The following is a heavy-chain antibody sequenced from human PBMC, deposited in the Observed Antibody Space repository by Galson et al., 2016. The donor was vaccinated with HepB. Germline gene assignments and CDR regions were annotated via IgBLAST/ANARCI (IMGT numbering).Heavy chain of an antibody. V-gene: IGHV4-34*01. CDR3: ARGANYFGSGSYIAFDV. Sequence: ETLSLTCGIYGGSFSGYYWSWIRQPPGKGLECIGEINHSGSTNYNPSLESRVTLSVETSKNQFSLKMSSVSAADTAVYYCARGANYFGSGSYIAFDVWGQGTMVTVS. D-gene: IGHD1-26*01. CDR2: INHSGST. CDR1: GGSFSGYY. J-gene: IGHJ3*01.